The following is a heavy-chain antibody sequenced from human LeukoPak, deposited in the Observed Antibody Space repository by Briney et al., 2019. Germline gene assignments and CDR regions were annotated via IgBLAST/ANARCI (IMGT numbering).Heavy chain of an antibody. D-gene: IGHD4-17*01. V-gene: IGHV4-59*12. CDR2: IYHSGST. Sequence: SETLSLTCTVSGGSISSYYWSWIRQPPGKGLEWIGEIYHSGSTNYNPSLKSRVTISVDKSKNQFSLKLSSVTAADTAVYYCARGTPNYGDYFSYYFDYWGQGTLVTVSS. CDR3: ARGTPNYGDYFSYYFDY. J-gene: IGHJ4*02. CDR1: GGSISSYY.